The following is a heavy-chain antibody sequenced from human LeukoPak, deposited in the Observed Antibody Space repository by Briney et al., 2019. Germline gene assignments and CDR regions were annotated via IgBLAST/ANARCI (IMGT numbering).Heavy chain of an antibody. CDR3: ARASNSGSFFFDH. V-gene: IGHV3-21*01. Sequence: GESLRLSCVASAFTFSTYNIYWVRQGPGKGLQWVSSIYSGSTYIYYADLVKGRFTISRDDAKNSVYLQMNSLSDEDTAVYYCARASNSGSFFFDHWGQGTLVTVSS. J-gene: IGHJ4*02. CDR2: IYSGSTYI. CDR1: AFTFSTYN. D-gene: IGHD1-26*01.